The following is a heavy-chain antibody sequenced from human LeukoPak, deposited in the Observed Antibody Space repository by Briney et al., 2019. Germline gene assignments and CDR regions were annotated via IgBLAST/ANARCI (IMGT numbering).Heavy chain of an antibody. CDR3: ARGKGDLSMIVMIVTAVEFYFDS. J-gene: IGHJ4*02. D-gene: IGHD3-22*01. Sequence: SETLSLTCAVFGGSLSDNDWCWIRHPPRQGLELIGEINHRGATNYNPRRRSRVTLSLDTSKNQVSLKLNSLTAADTAVYYCARGKGDLSMIVMIVTAVEFYFDSWGPGTLVTVSS. V-gene: IGHV4-34*01. CDR2: INHRGAT. CDR1: GGSLSDND.